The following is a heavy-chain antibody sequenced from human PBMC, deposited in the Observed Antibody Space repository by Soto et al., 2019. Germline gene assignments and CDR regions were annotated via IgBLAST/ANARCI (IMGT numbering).Heavy chain of an antibody. V-gene: IGHV3-9*01. CDR1: GFTFDDYT. Sequence: EVQLVESGGGLVQPGMSLSLSCTASGFTFDDYTMHWVRQAPGKGLEWVAHITWNSASIDYADSVKGRFSISRDNAKSSLYLQMNSLRTEDTAFYYCVKNRDNFAYNAHSPYDFWGQGTLVTVS. CDR3: VKNRDNFAYNAHSPYDF. D-gene: IGHD1-1*01. J-gene: IGHJ4*02. CDR2: ITWNSASI.